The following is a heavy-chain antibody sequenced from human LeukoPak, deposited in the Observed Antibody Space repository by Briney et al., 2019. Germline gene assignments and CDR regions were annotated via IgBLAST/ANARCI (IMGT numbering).Heavy chain of an antibody. J-gene: IGHJ4*02. CDR3: ARATDLDIAVAGTGDFDY. V-gene: IGHV3-48*01. CDR1: GFTFSSYS. Sequence: GGSLRLSCAASGFTFSSYSMNWVRQAPGKGLEWVSYISSSSSTTYYADSVKGRFTISRDNAKNSLYLQMNGLRAEDTAVYYCARATDLDIAVAGTGDFDYWGQGTLVTVSS. CDR2: ISSSSSTT. D-gene: IGHD6-19*01.